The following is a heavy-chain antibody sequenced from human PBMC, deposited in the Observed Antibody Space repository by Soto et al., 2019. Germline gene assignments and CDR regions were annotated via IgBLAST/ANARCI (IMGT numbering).Heavy chain of an antibody. V-gene: IGHV3-23*01. Sequence: GGSLRLSCVASGVTFSSYAMSWVRQAPGKGLEWVSAVSKSGLDTNYADFVKGRFTISRDNSKNTLYLQMNSLRAGDTAVYYCARVLRGYSGFEDYFDYWGQGALVTVSS. D-gene: IGHD5-12*01. CDR1: GVTFSSYA. CDR3: ARVLRGYSGFEDYFDY. J-gene: IGHJ4*02. CDR2: VSKSGLDT.